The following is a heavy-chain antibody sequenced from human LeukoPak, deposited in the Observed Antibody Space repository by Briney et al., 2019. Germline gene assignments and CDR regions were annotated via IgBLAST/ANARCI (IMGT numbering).Heavy chain of an antibody. CDR3: VREGNELLSKNFDY. J-gene: IGHJ4*02. D-gene: IGHD2-21*02. V-gene: IGHV1-2*02. CDR2: INPHSCGT. CDR1: GFTFSGHY. Sequence: GASVKVSCKASGFTFSGHYIHWVRQAPGQGLEWMGYINPHSCGTRSPQKLQGRVTMTTDTSISAVYMELSSLTTDDTAMYYCVREGNELLSKNFDYWGQGSLVTVSS.